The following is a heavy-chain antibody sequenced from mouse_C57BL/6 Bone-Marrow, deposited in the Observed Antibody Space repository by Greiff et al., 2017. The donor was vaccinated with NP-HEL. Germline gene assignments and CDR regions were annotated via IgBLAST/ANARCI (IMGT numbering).Heavy chain of an antibody. J-gene: IGHJ3*01. D-gene: IGHD1-1*01. CDR2: INPSSGYT. Sequence: VQLVESGAELARPGASVKMSCKASGYTFTSYTMHWVKQRPGQGLEWIGYINPSSGYTKYNQKFKDKATLTADKSSSTAYMQLSSLTSEDSAVYYCARSYYYGSLAYWGQGTLVTVSA. CDR1: GYTFTSYT. CDR3: ARSYYYGSLAY. V-gene: IGHV1-4*01.